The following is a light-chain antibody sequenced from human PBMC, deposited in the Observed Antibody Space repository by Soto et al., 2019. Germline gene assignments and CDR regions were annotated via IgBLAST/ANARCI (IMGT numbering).Light chain of an antibody. Sequence: TLSLSPGARATLSCRASQSVSSSYLAWYQQKPGQAPRPLIYGASSSAIGIPDRFSGSGSGTDFTLTISRLEPEDFAVYYCEQYGSSPWTFGQGTKVDIK. CDR2: GAS. V-gene: IGKV3-20*01. CDR3: EQYGSSPWT. CDR1: QSVSSSY. J-gene: IGKJ1*01.